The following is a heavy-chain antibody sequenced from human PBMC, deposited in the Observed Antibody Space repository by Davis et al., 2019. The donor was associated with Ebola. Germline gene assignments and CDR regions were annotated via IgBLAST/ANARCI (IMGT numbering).Heavy chain of an antibody. D-gene: IGHD2-2*01. CDR2: IWYDGSNK. CDR1: GFTFSSYG. J-gene: IGHJ4*02. CDR3: ARPIVVVPAAPLGY. Sequence: GGSLRLSCAASGFTFSSYGMHWVRQAPGKGLEWVAVIWYDGSNKYYADSVKGRFTISRDNSKNTLYLQMNSLRAEDTAVYYCARPIVVVPAAPLGYWGQGTLVTVSS. V-gene: IGHV3-33*01.